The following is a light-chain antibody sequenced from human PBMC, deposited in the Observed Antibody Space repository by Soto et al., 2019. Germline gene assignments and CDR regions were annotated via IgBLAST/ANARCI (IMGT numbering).Light chain of an antibody. J-gene: IGLJ3*02. V-gene: IGLV2-11*01. Sequence: QSALTQPRSVSGSPGQSVTISCTGTSSDVGGYNYVSWYQQYPGKAPKLMIYDVNKWPSGVPDRFSGSKSGTTASLTISGLQAEDEAEYYCCSYAGSYTWVFGGGTNSPS. CDR1: SSDVGGYNY. CDR2: DVN. CDR3: CSYAGSYTWV.